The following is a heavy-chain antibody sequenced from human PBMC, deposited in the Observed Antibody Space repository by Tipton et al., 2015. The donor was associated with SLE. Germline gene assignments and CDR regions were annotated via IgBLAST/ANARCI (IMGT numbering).Heavy chain of an antibody. V-gene: IGHV3-33*06. CDR3: AKDLAGDYLDY. D-gene: IGHD3-16*01. Sequence: SLRLSCAASGFTFSSYGMHWVRQAPGKGLEWVAGIWYEGSNKYYADSVKGRFTISRDNSKNTLYLQMNSLRAEDTAVYYCAKDLAGDYLDYWGQGTLVTVSS. CDR2: IWYEGSNK. CDR1: GFTFSSYG. J-gene: IGHJ4*02.